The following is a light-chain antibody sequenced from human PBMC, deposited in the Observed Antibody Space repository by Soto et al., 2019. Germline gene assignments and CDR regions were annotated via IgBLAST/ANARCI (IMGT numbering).Light chain of an antibody. J-gene: IGKJ2*01. CDR2: AAS. V-gene: IGKV1-39*01. CDR3: QQSYSTPRN. CDR1: QSISSY. Sequence: DIQMTQSPSSLSASVGDRVNITCRASQSISSYLNWYQQKPGKAPKLLIYAASSLQSGVPSRFSGSGSGTDFTLTISSLQPEDFATYYCQQSYSTPRNFGQGTKLEIK.